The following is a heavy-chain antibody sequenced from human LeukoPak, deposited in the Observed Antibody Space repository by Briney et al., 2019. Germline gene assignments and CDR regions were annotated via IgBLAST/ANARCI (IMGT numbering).Heavy chain of an antibody. CDR3: AREYNYYDSSGWDAFEI. D-gene: IGHD3-22*01. Sequence: SETLSLTCTVSGGSISTYYWNWIRQPPGKGLEWIGYIYYSGSTNYNPSLTGRVTISVDTSKNQFSLKLSSVTAADTAVDYCAREYNYYDSSGWDAFEIWGQGTMVTVSS. V-gene: IGHV4-59*01. J-gene: IGHJ3*02. CDR2: IYYSGST. CDR1: GGSISTYY.